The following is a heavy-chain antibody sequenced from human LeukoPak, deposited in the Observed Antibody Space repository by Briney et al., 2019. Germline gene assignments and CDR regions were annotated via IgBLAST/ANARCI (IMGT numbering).Heavy chain of an antibody. V-gene: IGHV5-51*01. Sequence: GESLQISCEGAGSIFTSYWIGWVRQVPGKGVEWMGIIYPGDSDTRYSPSFQAQVPISADKSISTAYLQWSSLKASDTAMYYCARRPGDEWDYWGQGTLVTVSS. CDR2: IYPGDSDT. J-gene: IGHJ4*02. D-gene: IGHD3-10*01. CDR3: ARRPGDEWDY. CDR1: GSIFTSYW.